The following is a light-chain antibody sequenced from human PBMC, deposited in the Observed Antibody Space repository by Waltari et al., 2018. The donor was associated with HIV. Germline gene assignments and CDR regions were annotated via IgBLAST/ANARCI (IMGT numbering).Light chain of an antibody. J-gene: IGLJ2*01. CDR3: QVWESSSDHVV. V-gene: IGLV3-21*02. CDR2: DDR. CDR1: NIGSKS. Sequence: SYVLTQSPSVSVALGQTASIACGGNNIGSKSVHSYQPKPGQAPALVIYDDRDRPSGIPERFSGSNSGHTATLSIGRVEAGDEADYYCQVWESSSDHVVIGGGTKLTV.